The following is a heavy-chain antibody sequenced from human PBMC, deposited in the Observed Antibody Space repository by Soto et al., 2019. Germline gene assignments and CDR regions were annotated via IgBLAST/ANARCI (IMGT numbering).Heavy chain of an antibody. CDR1: GGSFRGYY. V-gene: IGHV4-34*01. J-gene: IGHJ4*02. CDR3: ARALGYTYGHLPIDY. D-gene: IGHD5-18*01. CDR2: INHSGST. Sequence: QVQLQQWGAGLLKPSETLSLTCAVYGGSFRGYYWTWIRQPPGKGLEWIGEINHSGSTNYNPSLKSRVTISVDTSKNQFSLNLSSVTAADTALYYCARALGYTYGHLPIDYWGQGTLVTVSS.